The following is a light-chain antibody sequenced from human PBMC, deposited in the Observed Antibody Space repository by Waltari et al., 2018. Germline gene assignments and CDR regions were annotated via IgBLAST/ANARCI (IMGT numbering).Light chain of an antibody. CDR2: AAS. V-gene: IGKV1-9*01. CDR1: QGISNY. CDR3: QQSYIYPPT. J-gene: IGKJ1*01. Sequence: DIQLTQSPSFVSASVGDRVTITCRASQGISNYLAWYQQTSNKPPKLLIYAASTVQSGVPARFSGSGSGTEFTLTISSLQPEDFATYYCQQSYIYPPTFGQGTRVDI.